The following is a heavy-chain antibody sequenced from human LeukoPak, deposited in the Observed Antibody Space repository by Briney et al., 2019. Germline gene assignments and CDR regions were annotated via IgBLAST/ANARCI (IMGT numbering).Heavy chain of an antibody. V-gene: IGHV3-21*01. J-gene: IGHJ4*02. CDR2: ISSSNSDI. CDR3: ARDASGSYSRFDY. Sequence: RPGGSLRLSCAASGFTFSSYELNWVRQAPGKGLEWVSSISSSNSDIYYADSVKGRFTISRDNAKNSLYLQMNSLRAEDTAVYYCARDASGSYSRFDYWGQGTVVTVSS. D-gene: IGHD1-26*01. CDR1: GFTFSSYE.